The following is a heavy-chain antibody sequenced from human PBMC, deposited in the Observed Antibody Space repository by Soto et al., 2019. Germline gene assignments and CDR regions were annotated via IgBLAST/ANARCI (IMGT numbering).Heavy chain of an antibody. CDR3: ARENSSGLGDGYYFDY. D-gene: IGHD6-19*01. CDR2: ISSSSSYI. J-gene: IGHJ4*02. CDR1: GFTFSSYS. V-gene: IGHV3-21*01. Sequence: GGSLRLSCAASGFTFSSYSMNWVRQAPGKGLEWVSSISSSSSYIYYADSVKGRFTISRDNAKNSLYLQMNSLRAEDTAVYYCARENSSGLGDGYYFDYWGQGTLVTVSS.